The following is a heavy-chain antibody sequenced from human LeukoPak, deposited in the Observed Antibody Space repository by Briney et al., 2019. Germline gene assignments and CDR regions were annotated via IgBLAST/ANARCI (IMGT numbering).Heavy chain of an antibody. Sequence: PGGSLRLSCAASGFTFSSYGMHWVRQAPGKGLKWVAVISYDGSNKYYADSVKGRFTISRDNSKNTLYLQMNSLRAEDTAVYYCAKANVRMTTVTTADYWGQGTLVTVSS. D-gene: IGHD4-11*01. CDR3: AKANVRMTTVTTADY. CDR2: ISYDGSNK. J-gene: IGHJ4*02. V-gene: IGHV3-30*18. CDR1: GFTFSSYG.